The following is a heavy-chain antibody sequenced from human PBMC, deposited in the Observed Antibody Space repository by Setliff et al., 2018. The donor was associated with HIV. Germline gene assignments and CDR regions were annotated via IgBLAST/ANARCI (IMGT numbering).Heavy chain of an antibody. CDR1: GYTFINYG. Sequence: ASVKVSCKTSGYTFINYGIHWVRQAPGQGLEWMGWISVYNGNTDYAEKFQGRVTMTTDTSTSTAYMDLRSLRADDTALYYCARVPRTGPLDYWGQGTLVTVSS. CDR3: ARVPRTGPLDY. J-gene: IGHJ4*02. CDR2: ISVYNGNT. V-gene: IGHV1-18*01.